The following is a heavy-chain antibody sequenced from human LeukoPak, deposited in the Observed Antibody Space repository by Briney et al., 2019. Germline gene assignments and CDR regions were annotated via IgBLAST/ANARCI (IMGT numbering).Heavy chain of an antibody. Sequence: GASVKVSCKASGGTFSSYAISWVRQAPGQGLEWMGGIIPIFGTANYAQKFQGRVTITADESTSTAYMELSSLRSEDTAVYYCAREYGGRSDQQLIPPAVDYFDYWGQGTLVTVSS. CDR1: GGTFSSYA. CDR3: AREYGGRSDQQLIPPAVDYFDY. D-gene: IGHD6-13*01. V-gene: IGHV1-69*13. CDR2: IIPIFGTA. J-gene: IGHJ4*02.